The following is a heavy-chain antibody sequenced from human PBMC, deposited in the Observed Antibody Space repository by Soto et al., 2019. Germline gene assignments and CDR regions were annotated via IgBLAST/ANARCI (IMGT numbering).Heavy chain of an antibody. Sequence: QVQLVQSGAEVKKPGASVKVSCKASGYSFTSYEINWVRQATGQGLEWLGWMNPDRGNTGYGEKFQGRITMTRNTAISTAYMELSSLRYEDTAVYYCATWTERGGYWGQGTLVTVSS. CDR2: MNPDRGNT. J-gene: IGHJ4*02. CDR1: GYSFTSYE. V-gene: IGHV1-8*01. CDR3: ATWTERGGY. D-gene: IGHD1-1*01.